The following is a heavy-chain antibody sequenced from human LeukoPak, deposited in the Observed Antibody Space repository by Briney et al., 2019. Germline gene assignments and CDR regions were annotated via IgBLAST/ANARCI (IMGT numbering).Heavy chain of an antibody. J-gene: IGHJ1*01. D-gene: IGHD3-22*01. CDR1: GYTFTSYG. V-gene: IGHV1-18*01. Sequence: ASVKVSCKASGYTFTSYGISWVRQAPGQGLEWMGWISAYNGNTNYAQKLQGRVTMTTDTSTSIAYMELRSLRSDDTAVYYCARSMGYYYDSSGYYPLGYFQHWGQGTLVIVSS. CDR3: ARSMGYYYDSSGYYPLGYFQH. CDR2: ISAYNGNT.